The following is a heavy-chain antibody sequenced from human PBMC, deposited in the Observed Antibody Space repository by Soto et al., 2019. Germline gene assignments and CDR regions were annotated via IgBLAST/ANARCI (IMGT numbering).Heavy chain of an antibody. CDR3: ARLSLEVPAAPTGY. V-gene: IGHV1-18*01. J-gene: IGHJ4*02. D-gene: IGHD2-2*01. Sequence: ASVKVSCKASGYTFTSYGISWVRQAPGQGLEWMGWISAYNGNTNYAQKLQGRVTMTTDTSTGTAYMELRSLRSDDTAVYYCARLSLEVPAAPTGYWGQGTLVTVSS. CDR1: GYTFTSYG. CDR2: ISAYNGNT.